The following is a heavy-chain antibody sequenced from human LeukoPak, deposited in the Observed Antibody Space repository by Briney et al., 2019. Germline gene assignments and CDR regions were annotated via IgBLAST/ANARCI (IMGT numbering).Heavy chain of an antibody. J-gene: IGHJ6*03. CDR1: GGSFSGYY. V-gene: IGHV4-34*01. Sequence: SETLSLTCAVYGGSFSGYYWSWIRQPPGKGLEWIGEINHSGSTNYNPSLKSRVTISVDTSKNQFSLKLSSVTAADTAVYYCARDPDKYYYYMDVWGKGTTVTVSS. CDR2: INHSGST. CDR3: ARDPDKYYYYMDV.